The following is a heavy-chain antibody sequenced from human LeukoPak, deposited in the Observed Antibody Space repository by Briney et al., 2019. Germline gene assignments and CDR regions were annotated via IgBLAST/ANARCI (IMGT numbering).Heavy chain of an antibody. V-gene: IGHV3-48*02. D-gene: IGHD4-11*01. J-gene: IGHJ4*02. CDR2: ISSSSTSK. Sequence: GGSLRLSCAASGFNFGTYSMDWVRQAPGKGLEWVSHISSSSTSKYYADSVKGRFTISRDNAKNSLFLQMNSLRDEDTAVYYCARDKDYVNYPFDYWGQGTLVTVSS. CDR1: GFNFGTYS. CDR3: ARDKDYVNYPFDY.